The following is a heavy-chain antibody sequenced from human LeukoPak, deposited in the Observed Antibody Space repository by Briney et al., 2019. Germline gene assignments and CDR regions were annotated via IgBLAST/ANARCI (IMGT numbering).Heavy chain of an antibody. CDR2: IYYSVST. CDR1: GGSISSSSYY. CDR3: ARSTFSYYYDSSGYYHGPFDY. V-gene: IGHV4-39*01. D-gene: IGHD3-22*01. Sequence: PSETLSLTCTVSGGSISSSSYYWGWIRQPPGKGLEWIGSIYYSVSTYYNPSLKSRVTISVDTSKNQFSLKLSSVTAADTAVYYCARSTFSYYYDSSGYYHGPFDYWGQGTLVTVSS. J-gene: IGHJ4*02.